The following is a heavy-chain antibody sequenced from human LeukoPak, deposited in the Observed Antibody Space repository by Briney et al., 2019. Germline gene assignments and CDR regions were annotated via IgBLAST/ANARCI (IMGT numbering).Heavy chain of an antibody. Sequence: SETLSLTCAVYGGSFSGYYWSWIRQPPGKGLEWIGEINHSGSTNYNPSLKSRVTISVDTSENQFSLKLSSVTAADTAVYYCARGVVTAVRFDYWGQGTLVTVSS. V-gene: IGHV4-34*01. CDR1: GGSFSGYY. J-gene: IGHJ4*02. CDR3: ARGVVTAVRFDY. CDR2: INHSGST. D-gene: IGHD2-21*02.